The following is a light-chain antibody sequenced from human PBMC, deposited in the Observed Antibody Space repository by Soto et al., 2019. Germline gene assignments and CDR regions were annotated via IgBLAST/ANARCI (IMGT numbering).Light chain of an antibody. J-gene: IGLJ2*01. Sequence: QSALTQPHSVSGSPGQSVTISCTGTSSDVGGYNYVSWYQEHPGKAPKLMIYDVNKRPSGVPDRFSGSKSGNTASLTISGLQAEDEADYHCCSYAGSYSFVFGGGTQLTVL. V-gene: IGLV2-11*01. CDR2: DVN. CDR3: CSYAGSYSFV. CDR1: SSDVGGYNY.